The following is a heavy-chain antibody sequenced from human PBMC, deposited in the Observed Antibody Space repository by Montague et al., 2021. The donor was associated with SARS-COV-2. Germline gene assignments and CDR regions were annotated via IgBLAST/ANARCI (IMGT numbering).Heavy chain of an antibody. V-gene: IGHV2-70*11. CDR2: IDRDDDK. Sequence: PALVKPTQTLTLTCTFSGFSLSTSGMCVSWIRQPPGKALEWLARIDRDDDKYYRTSLKTRLTISKDTSKNQVVLTMTNMDPVDTATYYCARILVAAAGSPFDPWGQGTLVTVSS. CDR3: ARILVAAAGSPFDP. CDR1: GFSLSTSGMC. D-gene: IGHD6-13*01. J-gene: IGHJ5*02.